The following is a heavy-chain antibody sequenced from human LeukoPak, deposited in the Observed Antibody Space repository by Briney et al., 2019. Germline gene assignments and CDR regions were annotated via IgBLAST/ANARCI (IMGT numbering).Heavy chain of an antibody. CDR3: ARDFQPVETGYSSSWFPGY. CDR1: GYTFTGYY. D-gene: IGHD6-13*01. J-gene: IGHJ4*02. CDR2: INPNSGGT. Sequence: ASVKVSCKASGYTFTGYYMHWVRQAPGQGLEWMGWINPNSGGTNYAQKFQGRVTMTRDTSISTAYMELSRLRSDDTAVYYCARDFQPVETGYSSSWFPGYWGQGTLVTVSS. V-gene: IGHV1-2*02.